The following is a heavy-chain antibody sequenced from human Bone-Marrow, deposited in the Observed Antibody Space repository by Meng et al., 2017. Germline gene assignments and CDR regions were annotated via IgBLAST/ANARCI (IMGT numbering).Heavy chain of an antibody. Sequence: GESLKISCAASGFTFDDYGMSWVRQAPGKGLEWVSGINWNGGSTGYADSVKGRFTISRDNAKNSLYLQMNSLRAEDTALYYCAKSPVDGYSSGWYWPHFDIWGQGTMVTVSS. CDR3: AKSPVDGYSSGWYWPHFDI. CDR1: GFTFDDYG. J-gene: IGHJ3*02. D-gene: IGHD6-19*01. CDR2: INWNGGST. V-gene: IGHV3-20*04.